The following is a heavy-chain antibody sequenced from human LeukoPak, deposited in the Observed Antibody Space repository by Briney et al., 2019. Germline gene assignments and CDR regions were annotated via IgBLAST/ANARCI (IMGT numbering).Heavy chain of an antibody. Sequence: PSETLSLTCTVSGGSISSYYWSWIRQPPGKGLEWIGYIYYSGSTNYNPSLKSRVTISVDTSKSQFSLKLSSVTAADTAVYYCARELNRGYDSSGDAFDIWGQGTMVTVSS. CDR2: IYYSGST. D-gene: IGHD3-22*01. CDR3: ARELNRGYDSSGDAFDI. CDR1: GGSISSYY. V-gene: IGHV4-59*01. J-gene: IGHJ3*02.